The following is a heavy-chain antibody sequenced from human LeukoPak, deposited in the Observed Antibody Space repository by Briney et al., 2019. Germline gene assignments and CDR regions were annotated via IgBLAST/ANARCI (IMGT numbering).Heavy chain of an antibody. V-gene: IGHV5-51*01. CDR2: IYPGDSDT. Sequence: GESLKISCKSSGYSFTNKWIAGLRQMPGKGLEWMGIIYPGDSDTRYRPSFQGQVTISADKSISPAYLQWSTLKASDTAMYYCAIPYYGDYFDYWGQGTLVTVSS. J-gene: IGHJ4*02. CDR1: GYSFTNKW. CDR3: AIPYYGDYFDY. D-gene: IGHD4-17*01.